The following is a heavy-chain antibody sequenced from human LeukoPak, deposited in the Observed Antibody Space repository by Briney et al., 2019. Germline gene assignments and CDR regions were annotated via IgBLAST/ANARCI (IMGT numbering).Heavy chain of an antibody. Sequence: SETLSLTCTVSGGSISSSSYYWGWIRQPPGKGLEWIGSIYYSGSTYYNPSLKSRVTISVDTSKNQFSLKLSSVTAADTAVYYCARQIKRITMIVVRTNWFDPWGQGTPVTVSS. CDR3: ARQIKRITMIVVRTNWFDP. V-gene: IGHV4-39*01. CDR1: GGSISSSSYY. CDR2: IYYSGST. D-gene: IGHD3-22*01. J-gene: IGHJ5*02.